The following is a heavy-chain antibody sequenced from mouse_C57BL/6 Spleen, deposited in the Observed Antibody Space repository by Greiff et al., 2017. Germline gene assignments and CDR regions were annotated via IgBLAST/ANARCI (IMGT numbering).Heavy chain of an antibody. CDR1: GFKIKNNY. J-gene: IGHJ1*03. CDR2: IDPANGNT. CDR3: ARVVRGYFDV. Sequence: EVQLQQSVAELVRPGASVKLSCTASGFKIKNNYMHWVKQTPEQGLEWIGRIDPANGNTKYAPKFQGKATITADTSSNTAYLQLSSLTSEDSAVYYGARVVRGYFDVWGTRTTGTVSS. D-gene: IGHD2-2*01. V-gene: IGHV14-3*01.